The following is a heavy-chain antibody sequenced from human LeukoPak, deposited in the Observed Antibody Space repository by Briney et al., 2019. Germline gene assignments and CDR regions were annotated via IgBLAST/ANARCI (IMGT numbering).Heavy chain of an antibody. CDR1: GYTFTGPY. Sequence: ASVKVSCKASGYTFTGPYIHWMRQAPGQGLEWMGWINPNSGATKYAQKFQGRVTVTRDTSTSTAYMELSRLRYDDTAVYYCARPHTVLYNWFDPWGQGTLVTVSS. J-gene: IGHJ5*02. V-gene: IGHV1-2*02. CDR2: INPNSGAT. CDR3: ARPHTVLYNWFDP. D-gene: IGHD4-11*01.